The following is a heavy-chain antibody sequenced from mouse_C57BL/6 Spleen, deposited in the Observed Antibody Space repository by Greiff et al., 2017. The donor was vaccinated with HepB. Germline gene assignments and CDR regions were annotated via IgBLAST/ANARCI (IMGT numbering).Heavy chain of an antibody. J-gene: IGHJ3*01. Sequence: EVMLQQSGPELVKPGASVKMSCKASGYTFTDYNMHWVKQSHGKSLEWIGYINPNNGGTNYNQKFKGKATLTVNKSSSTAYMELRSLTSEDSAVYYCALSKGWFAYWGQGTLVTVSA. CDR3: ALSKGWFAY. V-gene: IGHV1-22*01. CDR1: GYTFTDYN. CDR2: INPNNGGT.